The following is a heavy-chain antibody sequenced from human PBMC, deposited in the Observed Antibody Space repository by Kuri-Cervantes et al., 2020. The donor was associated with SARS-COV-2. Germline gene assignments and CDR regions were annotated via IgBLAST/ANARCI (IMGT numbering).Heavy chain of an antibody. CDR3: ARANYGDYVIWFDP. CDR2: IIPIFGTA. Sequence: SVKVSCKASGGTFSSYAISWVRQAPGQGLEWMGGIIPIFGTANYAQKFQGRVTITADKSTSTAYMELSSLRSEDTAVYYCARANYGDYVIWFDPWGQGTQVTVSS. D-gene: IGHD4-17*01. J-gene: IGHJ5*02. CDR1: GGTFSSYA. V-gene: IGHV1-69*06.